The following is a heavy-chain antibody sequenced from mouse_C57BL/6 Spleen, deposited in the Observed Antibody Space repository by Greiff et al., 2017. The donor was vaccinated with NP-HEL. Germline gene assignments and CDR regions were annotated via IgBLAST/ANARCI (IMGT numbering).Heavy chain of an antibody. D-gene: IGHD4-1*01. CDR2: IYPGVGDT. Sequence: QVQLQQSGPELVKPGASVKISCKASGYAFSSSWMNWVKQRPGKGLEWIGRIYPGVGDTNYNGKFKGKATLTADKSSSTAYMQLSSLTSEDSAVYFCARFGNLVYFDYWGQGTTLTVSS. CDR1: GYAFSSSW. J-gene: IGHJ2*01. V-gene: IGHV1-82*01. CDR3: ARFGNLVYFDY.